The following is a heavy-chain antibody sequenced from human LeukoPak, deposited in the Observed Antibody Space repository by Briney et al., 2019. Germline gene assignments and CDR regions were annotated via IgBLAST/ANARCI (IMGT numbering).Heavy chain of an antibody. Sequence: ASVKVSCKASGYTFTGYYMHWVRQAPGQGLEWMGWMNPNSGNTGYAQKFQGRVTMTRNTSISTAYMELSSLRSEDTAVYYCARSPHYYDSSGYPDYWGQGTLVTVSS. CDR3: ARSPHYYDSSGYPDY. J-gene: IGHJ4*02. CDR1: GYTFTGYY. V-gene: IGHV1-8*02. D-gene: IGHD3-22*01. CDR2: MNPNSGNT.